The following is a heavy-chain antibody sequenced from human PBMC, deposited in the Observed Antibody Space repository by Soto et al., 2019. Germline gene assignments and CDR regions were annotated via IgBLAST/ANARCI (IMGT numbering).Heavy chain of an antibody. CDR2: VRNRVRGYTT. CDR1: GFAFSDYF. Sequence: EVQLVESGGGLVQPGGSVRLSCAASGFAFSDYFIDWVRQAPGKGLEWVGRVRNRVRGYTTEYAASVKGRFTISRDDSKNSVYLQMNSLRTADTAVYYCVRDRSWSYESWGLGTLVTVS. J-gene: IGHJ5*02. CDR3: VRDRSWSYES. D-gene: IGHD1-26*01. V-gene: IGHV3-72*01.